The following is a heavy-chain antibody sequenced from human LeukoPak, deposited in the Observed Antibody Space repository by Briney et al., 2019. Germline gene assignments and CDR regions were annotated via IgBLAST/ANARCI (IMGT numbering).Heavy chain of an antibody. D-gene: IGHD7-27*01. Sequence: ASVKVSCKASGYTFTSYSLCWVRQAPGQGLEWMGIINPSAGSASYAQKFQGRLTMTTDTSTTTAYMELRSLRSDDTAVYYCARDYRTGFDYWGQGTLVTVSS. V-gene: IGHV1-46*01. CDR1: GYTFTSYS. J-gene: IGHJ4*02. CDR3: ARDYRTGFDY. CDR2: INPSAGSA.